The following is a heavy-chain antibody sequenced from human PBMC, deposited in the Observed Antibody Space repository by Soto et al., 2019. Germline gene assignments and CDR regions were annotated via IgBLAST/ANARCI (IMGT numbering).Heavy chain of an antibody. V-gene: IGHV4-59*11. CDR2: IYYSGTT. Sequence: QVQLQESGPGLVKPSETLSLTCSVSGGSIDSHFWGWIRQPPGKGLEWIGYIYYSGTTNYNPSLKSRVSRSVDRSRSQFYLNLTSVSAADTAVYYCARDRGTVTRSDAFDMWGQGTMVTVSS. J-gene: IGHJ3*02. CDR3: ARDRGTVTRSDAFDM. CDR1: GGSIDSHF. D-gene: IGHD4-17*01.